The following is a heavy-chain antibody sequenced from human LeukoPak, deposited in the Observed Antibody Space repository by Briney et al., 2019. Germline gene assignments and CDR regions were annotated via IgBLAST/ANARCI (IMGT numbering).Heavy chain of an antibody. J-gene: IGHJ4*02. CDR3: AKGPAFASGSYYHY. V-gene: IGHV3-23*01. D-gene: IGHD1-26*01. Sequence: GGSLRLSCAASGFTFSSYAMSWIRQAPGKGLEWVSAISGSGGSTYYADSVKGRFTISRDNSKNTLYLQMNSLRAEDTAVYYCAKGPAFASGSYYHYWGQGTLVTVSS. CDR2: ISGSGGST. CDR1: GFTFSSYA.